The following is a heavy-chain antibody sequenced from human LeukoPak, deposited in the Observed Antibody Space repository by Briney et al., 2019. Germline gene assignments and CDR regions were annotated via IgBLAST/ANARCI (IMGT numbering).Heavy chain of an antibody. D-gene: IGHD6-19*01. CDR1: GGSISSYY. CDR3: ARASRGWYNCFDP. CDR2: IYYSGST. Sequence: SETLSLTCTVSGGSISSYYWSWLRQSPGKGLEWIGYIYYSGSTNFNPSLKSRVTISVDTSKNQFSLKLSSVTAAYTGVYYCARASRGWYNCFDPWGQGTLVTVSS. J-gene: IGHJ5*02. V-gene: IGHV4-59*01.